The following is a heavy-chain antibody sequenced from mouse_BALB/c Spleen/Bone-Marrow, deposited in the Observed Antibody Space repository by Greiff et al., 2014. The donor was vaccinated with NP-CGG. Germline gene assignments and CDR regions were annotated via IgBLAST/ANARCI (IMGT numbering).Heavy chain of an antibody. CDR2: INPKNGDT. CDR1: GYTFTDYY. J-gene: IGHJ1*01. CDR3: VIGLRLYWDFDV. Sequence: VQLKESGPELVKPGASVKMSCKASGYTFTDYYMKWVRQSPGKSLEWIGDINPKNGDTFYNQKFKDKATLTVDTSSSTAYMQLDSLTSEDSAAQYGVIGLRLYWDFDVWGAGTTVTVSS. D-gene: IGHD2-12*01. V-gene: IGHV1-26*01.